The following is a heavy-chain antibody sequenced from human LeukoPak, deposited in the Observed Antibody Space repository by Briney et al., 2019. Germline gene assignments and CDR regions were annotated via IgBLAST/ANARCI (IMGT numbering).Heavy chain of an antibody. CDR2: IYSGGST. D-gene: IGHD2-15*01. V-gene: IGHV3-53*01. CDR1: GFTVSSNY. CDR3: ARNRYCSGGSCYGDAFDI. J-gene: IGHJ3*02. Sequence: GGSLRLSCAASGFTVSSNYMSWVRQAPGKGLEWDSIIYSGGSTYYADSVKGRFTISRDNSKNTLYLQMNSLRAEDTAVYYCARNRYCSGGSCYGDAFDIWGQGTMVTVSS.